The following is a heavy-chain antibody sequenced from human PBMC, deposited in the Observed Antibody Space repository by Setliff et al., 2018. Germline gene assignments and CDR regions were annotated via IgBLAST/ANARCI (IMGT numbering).Heavy chain of an antibody. CDR2: ISWDGTKT. J-gene: IGHJ4*02. D-gene: IGHD3-22*01. CDR3: AKVLDTTGYYYFDF. CDR1: GYTFSSYA. Sequence: SGGSLRLSCVASGYTFSSYAIHWVRQAPGKGLGWVALISWDGTKTSYADSVRGRFTISRDGSKSTLYLDMSSLRSEDTAVYYRAKVLDTTGYYYFDFWGQGTLVTVSS. V-gene: IGHV3-30*18.